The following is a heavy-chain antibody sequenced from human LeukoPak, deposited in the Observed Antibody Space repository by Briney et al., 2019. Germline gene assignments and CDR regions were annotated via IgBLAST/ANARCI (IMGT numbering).Heavy chain of an antibody. Sequence: GGSLRLSCVASGFTFSSYWMHWVRQAPGKGLVWVSRINSDGSSTTYADSVKGRFTISRDNAKNSLYLQMNSLRAEDTAVYYCARDEGSYLLGYWGQGTLVTVSS. D-gene: IGHD1-26*01. CDR2: INSDGSST. V-gene: IGHV3-74*01. CDR3: ARDEGSYLLGY. J-gene: IGHJ4*02. CDR1: GFTFSSYW.